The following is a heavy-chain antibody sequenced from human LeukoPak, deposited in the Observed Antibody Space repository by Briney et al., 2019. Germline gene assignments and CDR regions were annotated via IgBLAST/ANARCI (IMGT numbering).Heavy chain of an antibody. D-gene: IGHD3-22*01. Sequence: GGSLRLSCAASGFIFSSYAMSWVRQAPGKGLEWVSAISGSGGSTYYADSVKGRFTISRDNSKNTLYLQMNSLRAEDTAVYYCANGGYYYDSSGYYYSQPPNDYWGQGTLVTVSS. CDR3: ANGGYYYDSSGYYYSQPPNDY. CDR2: ISGSGGST. CDR1: GFIFSSYA. J-gene: IGHJ4*02. V-gene: IGHV3-23*01.